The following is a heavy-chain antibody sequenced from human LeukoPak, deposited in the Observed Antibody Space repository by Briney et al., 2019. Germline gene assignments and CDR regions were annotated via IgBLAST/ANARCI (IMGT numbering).Heavy chain of an antibody. CDR3: ARNTYYGSDFDY. CDR1: GGSISNYY. V-gene: IGHV4-59*01. D-gene: IGHD3-10*01. Sequence: KPSETLSLTCTVSGGSISNYYWSWIRQPPGKGLEWIGYISYSGSPNYNPSLKSRATISVDTSKNQFSLKLSSVTAADTAVYYCARNTYYGSDFDYWGQGTLVTVSS. J-gene: IGHJ4*02. CDR2: ISYSGSP.